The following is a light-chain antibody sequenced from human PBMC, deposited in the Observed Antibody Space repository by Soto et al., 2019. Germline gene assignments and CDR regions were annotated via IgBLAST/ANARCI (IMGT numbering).Light chain of an antibody. CDR1: QNIDNK. Sequence: EIVMTQSPATLSVSPGKRATRSCRASQNIDNKLVWYQQKPGQVPGLLIYDASTRATGIPARFSGSGSGTEFTLTIGSLQSEDFAFYYCQQFHYWWTFGQGTKVDIK. J-gene: IGKJ1*01. CDR3: QQFHYWWT. V-gene: IGKV3-15*01. CDR2: DAS.